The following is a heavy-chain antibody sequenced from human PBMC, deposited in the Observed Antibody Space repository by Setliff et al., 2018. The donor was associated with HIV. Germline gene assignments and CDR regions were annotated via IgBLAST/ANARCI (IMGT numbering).Heavy chain of an antibody. V-gene: IGHV4-61*09. CDR2: IHTTGST. J-gene: IGHJ5*02. CDR3: ARRPYSSGRFDP. CDR1: GDSIGSGGYF. Sequence: PSETLSLTCTVSGDSIGSGGYFWSWIRQPAGKGLEWVGHIHTTGSTNYNPSLKSRVIVAIDTPQNQFFLRLTSVTAADTAVYFCARRPYSSGRFDPWGQGTLVTVSS. D-gene: IGHD6-19*01.